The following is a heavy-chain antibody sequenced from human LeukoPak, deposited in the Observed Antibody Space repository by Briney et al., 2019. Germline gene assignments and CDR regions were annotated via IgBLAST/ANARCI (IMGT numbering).Heavy chain of an antibody. CDR2: IYPGDSDT. D-gene: IGHD3-22*01. V-gene: IGHV5-51*01. J-gene: IGHJ3*02. CDR1: GYSFTIYW. CDR3: ARKTSTAYYDSSGLPYDAFDI. Sequence: GESLKISCKGSGYSFTIYWIGCARHMPGKGLEWMGIIYPGDSDTRSSPSFQGQVTISADKSISTAYLQWSSLKASDTAMYYCARKTSTAYYDSSGLPYDAFDIWGQGTMVNVSS.